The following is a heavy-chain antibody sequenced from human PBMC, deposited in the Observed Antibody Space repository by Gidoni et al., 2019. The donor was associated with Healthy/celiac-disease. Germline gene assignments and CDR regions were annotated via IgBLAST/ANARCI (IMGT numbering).Heavy chain of an antibody. CDR2: IIPILGIA. CDR1: AGTFSSYT. J-gene: IGHJ6*02. D-gene: IGHD6-19*01. CDR3: ARDHSPGWLDV. V-gene: IGHV1-69*04. Sequence: QVQLVHSGAEVKKPGSSVKVSCKASAGTFSSYTISWVRQAPGQGLEWMGRIIPILGIANYAQKFQGRVTITADKSTSTAYMELSSLRSEDTAVYYCARDHSPGWLDVWGQGTTVTVSS.